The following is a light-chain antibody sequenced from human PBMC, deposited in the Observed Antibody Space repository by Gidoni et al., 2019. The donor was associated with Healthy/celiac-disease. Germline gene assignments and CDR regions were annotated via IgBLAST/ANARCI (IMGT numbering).Light chain of an antibody. Sequence: DIQMTQSPSSLSASVGDRVTITCRASQSISTYLNWYQQKPGKAPKLLIYASSSLQSGVPSRFSGSGSGTDFTLTISSLQPEDFAAYFCQQSYNTPPYTFXQXTKLEIK. J-gene: IGKJ2*01. CDR2: ASS. CDR3: QQSYNTPPYT. CDR1: QSISTY. V-gene: IGKV1-39*01.